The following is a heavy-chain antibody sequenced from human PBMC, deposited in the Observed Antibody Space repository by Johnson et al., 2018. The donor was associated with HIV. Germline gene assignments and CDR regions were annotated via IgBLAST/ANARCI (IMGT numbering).Heavy chain of an antibody. CDR1: GFTFSSYG. CDR2: ISYDGSNK. J-gene: IGHJ3*02. CDR3: AKVAYSDAFDI. D-gene: IGHD1-1*01. Sequence: VQLVESGGGVVQPGRSLRLSCAASGFTFSSYGMHWVRQAPGKGLEWVAVISYDGSNKYYADSVKGRFTISRDNSKNTLYLQMNSLRAEDTAVYYCAKVAYSDAFDIWGQGTMVTVSS. V-gene: IGHV3-30*18.